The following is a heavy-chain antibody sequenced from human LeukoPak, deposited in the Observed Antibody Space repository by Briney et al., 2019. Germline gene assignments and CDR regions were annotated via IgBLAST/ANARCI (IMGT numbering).Heavy chain of an antibody. D-gene: IGHD4-23*01. Sequence: PGGSLRLSCAASGFTFSSYEMNWVRQAPGKGLEWVSSISSSSSYIYYADSVKGRFTISRDNAKNSLYLQMNSLRAEDTAVYYCARIKDYGGNSDFDYWGQGTLVTVSS. CDR1: GFTFSSYE. V-gene: IGHV3-21*01. J-gene: IGHJ4*02. CDR2: ISSSSSYI. CDR3: ARIKDYGGNSDFDY.